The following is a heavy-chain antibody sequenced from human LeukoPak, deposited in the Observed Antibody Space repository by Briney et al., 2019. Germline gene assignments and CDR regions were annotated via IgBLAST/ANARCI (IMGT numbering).Heavy chain of an antibody. Sequence: GSLRLSCAASGFTFSSYSMNWVRQAPGKGLEWLSYISSSSSTIYYADSVKGRFTISRDNAKNSLYLQMNSLRAEDTAVYYCARGDCSGGSCYLSLTTIDYWGQGTLVTVSS. J-gene: IGHJ4*02. V-gene: IGHV3-48*01. D-gene: IGHD2-15*01. CDR2: ISSSSSTI. CDR3: ARGDCSGGSCYLSLTTIDY. CDR1: GFTFSSYS.